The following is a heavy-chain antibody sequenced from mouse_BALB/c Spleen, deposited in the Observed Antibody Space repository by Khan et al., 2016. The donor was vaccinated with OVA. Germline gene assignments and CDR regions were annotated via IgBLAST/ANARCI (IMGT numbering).Heavy chain of an antibody. V-gene: IGHV5-9*02. D-gene: IGHD2-10*01. CDR1: GFAFSSYD. CDR2: ISGTGIYT. J-gene: IGHJ3*01. Sequence: QLEESGGDLVKPGGSLKLSCAPSGFAFSSYDMSWVRQTPEKRLEWVATISGTGIYTFYPDSVKGRFTISRDNARNTLYLQMSSLRSEDTALYYCSRPSYYGNPWFTYWGQGTLVTVSA. CDR3: SRPSYYGNPWFTY.